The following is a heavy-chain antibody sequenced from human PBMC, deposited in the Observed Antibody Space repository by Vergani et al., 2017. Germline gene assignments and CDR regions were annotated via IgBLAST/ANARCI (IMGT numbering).Heavy chain of an antibody. Sequence: QVQLQQLGAGLLKPSETLALTCAVYGGSFSGYYWSWIRQPPGKGLEWIGEINHSGSTNYNPSLKSRVTISVDTSKNQFSLKLSSVTAADTAVYYCARGRATFDYWGQGTLVTVSS. J-gene: IGHJ4*02. D-gene: IGHD5-24*01. V-gene: IGHV4-34*01. CDR2: INHSGST. CDR1: GGSFSGYY. CDR3: ARGRATFDY.